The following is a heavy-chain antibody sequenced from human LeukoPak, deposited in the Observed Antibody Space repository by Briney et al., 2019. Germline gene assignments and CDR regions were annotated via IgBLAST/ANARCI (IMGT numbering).Heavy chain of an antibody. CDR3: ARPILWFGELPPDY. V-gene: IGHV3-30-3*01. CDR1: GFTFSSYA. D-gene: IGHD3-10*01. Sequence: PGRSLRLSCAASGFTFSSYAMHWVRQAPGKGLEWVAAISYDGSNKYYADSVKGRFTISRDNSKNTLYLQMNSLRAEDTAVYYCARPILWFGELPPDYWGQGTLVTVSS. CDR2: ISYDGSNK. J-gene: IGHJ4*02.